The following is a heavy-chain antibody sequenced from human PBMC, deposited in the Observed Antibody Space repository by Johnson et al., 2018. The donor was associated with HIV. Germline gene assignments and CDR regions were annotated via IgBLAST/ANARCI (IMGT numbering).Heavy chain of an antibody. CDR2: ISSDGSRP. V-gene: IGHV3-74*01. J-gene: IGHJ3*01. CDR1: GFTFSRHW. CDR3: ARETIDCSGGKCPQTDASDV. Sequence: VQLVESGGDLVQSGGSLRVSCAASGFTFSRHWMHWVRQAPGKGLEWVSRISSDGSRPNYADSVKGRFPISRDNAKNPMFLQMNSLRAEDTAVYYCARETIDCSGGKCPQTDASDVWGQGTMVTVSS. D-gene: IGHD2-15*01.